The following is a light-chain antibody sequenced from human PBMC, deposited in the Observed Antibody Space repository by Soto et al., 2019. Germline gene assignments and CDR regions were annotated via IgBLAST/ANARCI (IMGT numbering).Light chain of an antibody. J-gene: IGLJ1*01. CDR3: SAYAGSIYV. CDR1: SSDVGRYNH. CDR2: DVN. Sequence: QSVLTQPPSASGSPGQSVTISCTGTSSDVGRYNHVSWYQQHPGKAPKLMIFDVNKRPSVVPDRFSGSKSGNTASLTVSGLQAEDEADYYCSAYAGSIYVFGSGTKLTVL. V-gene: IGLV2-8*01.